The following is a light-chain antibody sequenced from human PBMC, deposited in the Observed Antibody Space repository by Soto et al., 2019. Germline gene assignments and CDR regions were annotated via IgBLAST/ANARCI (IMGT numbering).Light chain of an antibody. CDR3: SSFMNSYTLLV. J-gene: IGLJ3*02. CDR2: DVN. Sequence: QSVLTQPASVSGSPGQSITITCTGTSSDVGGYNYVSWYLHHPGTAPKVLVYDVNNRPSGVSSRFSGSKSGNTASLTISGLQPEDEGDYYCSSFMNSYTLLVFGGGTQLTVL. CDR1: SSDVGGYNY. V-gene: IGLV2-14*03.